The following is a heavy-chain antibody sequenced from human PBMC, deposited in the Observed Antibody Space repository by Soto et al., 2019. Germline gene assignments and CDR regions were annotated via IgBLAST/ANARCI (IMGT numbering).Heavy chain of an antibody. CDR3: ARDRTGDL. D-gene: IGHD7-27*01. CDR2: ISGSGGSNK. V-gene: IGHV3-23*01. J-gene: IGHJ4*02. Sequence: SGFTLSSYAMSWVRQAPGKGLEWVSAISGSGGSNKYYADSVKGRFTISRDNSKNTLYLQMNSLRAEDTAVYYCARDRTGDLWGQGTLVTVSS. CDR1: GFTLSSYA.